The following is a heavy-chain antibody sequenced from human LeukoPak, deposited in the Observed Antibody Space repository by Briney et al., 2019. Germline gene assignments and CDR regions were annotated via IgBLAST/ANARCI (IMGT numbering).Heavy chain of an antibody. J-gene: IGHJ6*03. D-gene: IGHD3-10*01. CDR1: GDSIIGYY. CDR3: AREFTMARGVEFCYYMDV. Sequence: SETLSLTCTVSGDSIIGYYWSWIRQPAGQGLEWIGRIYTSGTTIYNPSLKSRVTMSMDTSTNQFSLKLASLTAADTSMYYCAREFTMARGVEFCYYMDVWGKGTTVTVSS. V-gene: IGHV4-4*07. CDR2: IYTSGTT.